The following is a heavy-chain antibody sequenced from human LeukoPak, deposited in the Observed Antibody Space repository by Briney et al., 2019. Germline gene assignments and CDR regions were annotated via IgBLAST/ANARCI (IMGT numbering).Heavy chain of an antibody. CDR1: GGTFSSYA. D-gene: IGHD3-22*01. CDR2: IIPIFGTA. Sequence: GASVKVSCKASGGTFSSYAISWVRQAPGQGLEWMGGIIPIFGTANYAQKFQGRVTITTDESTSTAYMELSSLRSEDTAAYYCASYSGYYRHYFDYWGQGTLVTVSS. J-gene: IGHJ4*02. V-gene: IGHV1-69*05. CDR3: ASYSGYYRHYFDY.